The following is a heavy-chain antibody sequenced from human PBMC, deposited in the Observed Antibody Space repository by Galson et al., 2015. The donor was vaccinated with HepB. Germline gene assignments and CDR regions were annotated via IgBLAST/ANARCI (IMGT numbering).Heavy chain of an antibody. D-gene: IGHD4-17*01. J-gene: IGHJ2*01. Sequence: SLRLSCAASGLRISSFYMHWVRQAPGKGLVWVSHINSDGSDTTYADSVKGRFTISRDNAKNTLYLQMNSLRVEDTALYYCARGFRRTVNTLWYFDIWGRGSLVTVSS. CDR2: INSDGSDT. V-gene: IGHV3-74*01. CDR3: ARGFRRTVNTLWYFDI. CDR1: GLRISSFY.